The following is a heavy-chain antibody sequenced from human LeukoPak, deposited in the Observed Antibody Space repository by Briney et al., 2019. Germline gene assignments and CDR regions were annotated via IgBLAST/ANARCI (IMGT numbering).Heavy chain of an antibody. D-gene: IGHD4-17*01. CDR2: IIPIFGTA. V-gene: IGHV1-69*06. CDR3: ASSNYYGDYPYYYYYMDV. Sequence: SVKVSCKASGGTFISYAISWVRQAPGQGLEWMGGIIPIFGTANYAQKFQGRVTITADKSTSTAYMELSSLRSEDTAVYYCASSNYYGDYPYYYYYMDVWGKGTTVTVSS. J-gene: IGHJ6*03. CDR1: GGTFISYA.